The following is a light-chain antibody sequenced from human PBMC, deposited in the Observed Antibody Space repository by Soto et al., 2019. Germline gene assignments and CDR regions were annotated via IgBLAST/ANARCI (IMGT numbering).Light chain of an antibody. V-gene: IGLV2-14*03. Sequence: QSALTQAASVSGFPGQSSSISCTGTSSDIGAYNFVSWYQQHPGKAPKLMLYDVNIRPSGVSNRFSGSKSGNTASLTISGLQAEDEADYYCTSWTTSTTMIFGGGTKVTVL. CDR1: SSDIGAYNF. J-gene: IGLJ2*01. CDR3: TSWTTSTTMI. CDR2: DVN.